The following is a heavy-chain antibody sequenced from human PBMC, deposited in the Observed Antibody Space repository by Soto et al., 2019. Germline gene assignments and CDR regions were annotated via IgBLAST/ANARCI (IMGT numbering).Heavy chain of an antibody. D-gene: IGHD3-16*01. Sequence: SGGSLRLSCAASGFTFSSYAMHWVRQAPGKGLEWVAVISYDGSNKYYADSVKGRFTISRDNSKNTLYLQMNSLRAEDTAVYYCARERGPIMITFGGVIGLFDPWGQGTLVTVSS. V-gene: IGHV3-30-3*01. CDR1: GFTFSSYA. CDR2: ISYDGSNK. CDR3: ARERGPIMITFGGVIGLFDP. J-gene: IGHJ5*02.